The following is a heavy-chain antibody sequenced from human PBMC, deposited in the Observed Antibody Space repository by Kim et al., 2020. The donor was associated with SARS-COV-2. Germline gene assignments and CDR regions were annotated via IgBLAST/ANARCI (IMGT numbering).Heavy chain of an antibody. Sequence: GGSLRLSCAASGFTFSSYGMHWVRQAPGKGLEWVAVIWYDGSNKYYADSVKGRFTISRDNSKNTLYLQMNSLRAEDTAVYYCARDSVEQWLVSLHGAPDYWGQGTLVTVSS. CDR2: IWYDGSNK. D-gene: IGHD6-19*01. V-gene: IGHV3-33*08. CDR1: GFTFSSYG. CDR3: ARDSVEQWLVSLHGAPDY. J-gene: IGHJ4*02.